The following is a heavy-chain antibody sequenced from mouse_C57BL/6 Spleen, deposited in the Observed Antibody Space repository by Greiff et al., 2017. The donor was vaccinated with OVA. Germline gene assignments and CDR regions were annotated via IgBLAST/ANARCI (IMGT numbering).Heavy chain of an antibody. CDR2: INPGGGGT. Sequence: QVQLKESGAELVRPGTSVKVSCKASGYAFTNYLIEWVKQRPGQGLEWIGVINPGGGGTNYNEKFKGKATLTADKSSSTAYMQLSSLTSEDSAVYFCARDSNGDFDYWGQGTTLTVSS. V-gene: IGHV1-54*01. CDR1: GYAFTNYL. D-gene: IGHD2-5*01. J-gene: IGHJ2*01. CDR3: ARDSNGDFDY.